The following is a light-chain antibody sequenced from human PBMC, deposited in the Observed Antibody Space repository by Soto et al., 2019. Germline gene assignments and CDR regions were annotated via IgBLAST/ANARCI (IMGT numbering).Light chain of an antibody. V-gene: IGKV4-1*01. CDR2: WAS. CDR3: QQCYTTPWT. Sequence: DIVMTQTPNSLDVSVGERATINCKASQSVFYSSNNKNYLAWYQQKPGQPPKLLISWASTRVSGVPDRFSGSGYGTDFTLTISSLQAEDVAVYYCQQCYTTPWTFGQGTKVEIK. J-gene: IGKJ1*01. CDR1: QSVFYSSNNKNY.